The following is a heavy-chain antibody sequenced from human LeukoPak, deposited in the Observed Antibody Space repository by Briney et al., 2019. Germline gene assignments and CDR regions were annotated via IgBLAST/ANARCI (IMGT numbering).Heavy chain of an antibody. CDR2: IYPSDSYT. J-gene: IGHJ4*02. CDR1: GFSFTNYL. V-gene: IGHV5-10-1*01. CDR3: ARHFYSGYDLIAY. Sequence: GESLKISCQGSGFSFTNYLISWVRQMPGKGLEWMGRIYPSDSYTNYSPSFQGRVTISADKSISTAYLQLTSLRASDTAIYYCARHFYSGYDLIAYWGQGTLVTAS. D-gene: IGHD5-12*01.